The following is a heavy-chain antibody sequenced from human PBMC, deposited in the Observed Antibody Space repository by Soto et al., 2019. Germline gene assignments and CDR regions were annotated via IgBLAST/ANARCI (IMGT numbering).Heavy chain of an antibody. Sequence: SETLSLTCTVSGGSVSSGSYYWSWIRQPPGKGLEWIGYIYYSGSTNYNPSLKSRVTISVDTSKNQFSLKLSSVTAADTAVYYCARVEWLRNWFDPWGQGTLVTVSS. J-gene: IGHJ5*02. CDR1: GGSVSSGSYY. V-gene: IGHV4-61*01. D-gene: IGHD5-12*01. CDR2: IYYSGST. CDR3: ARVEWLRNWFDP.